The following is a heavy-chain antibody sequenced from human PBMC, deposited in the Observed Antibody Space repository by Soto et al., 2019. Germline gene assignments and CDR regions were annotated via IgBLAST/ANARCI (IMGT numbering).Heavy chain of an antibody. CDR3: AGSLGYCSGGSCYFDY. CDR1: GYSFTSYW. Sequence: GESLKISCKGSGYSFTSYWIGWVRQMPGKGLEWMGIIYPGDSDTRYSPSFQGQVTISADKSISTAYLQWSSLKASDTAMYYCAGSLGYCSGGSCYFDYWGQGTLVTVSS. D-gene: IGHD2-15*01. CDR2: IYPGDSDT. J-gene: IGHJ4*02. V-gene: IGHV5-51*01.